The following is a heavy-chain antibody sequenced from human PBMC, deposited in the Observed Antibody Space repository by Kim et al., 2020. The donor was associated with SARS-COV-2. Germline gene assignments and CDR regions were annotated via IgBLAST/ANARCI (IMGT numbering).Heavy chain of an antibody. Sequence: GGSLRLSCAASGFSFSTYSMNWVRQAPGKGLEWVSSSSSSSSYKYYADSVKGRFTISRDNAKNSLYLQMNSLRAEDTAGYYCAKHLADDSGGYYGPIIDLWGQGTLVTVSS. V-gene: IGHV3-21*01. J-gene: IGHJ1*01. CDR3: AKHLADDSGGYYGPIIDL. D-gene: IGHD3-22*01. CDR1: GFSFSTYS. CDR2: SSSSSSYK.